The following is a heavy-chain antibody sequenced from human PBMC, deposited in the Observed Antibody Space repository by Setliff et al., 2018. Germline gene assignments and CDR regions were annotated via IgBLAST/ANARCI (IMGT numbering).Heavy chain of an antibody. J-gene: IGHJ4*02. V-gene: IGHV7-4-1*02. D-gene: IGHD3-3*01. CDR2: INTNTGNP. CDR3: AISRYDFWSGYYFDY. Sequence: ASVKVSCKASGGTFSSYAISWVRQAPGQGLEWMGWINTNTGNPTYAQGFTGRFVFSLDTSVSTAYLQISSLKAEDTAVYYCAISRYDFWSGYYFDYWGQGTLVTVSS. CDR1: GGTFSSYA.